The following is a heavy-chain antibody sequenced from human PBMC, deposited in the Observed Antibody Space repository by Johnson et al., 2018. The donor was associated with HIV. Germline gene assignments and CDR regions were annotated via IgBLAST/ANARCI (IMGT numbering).Heavy chain of an antibody. V-gene: IGHV3-48*04. CDR1: PFTFNSNA. J-gene: IGHJ3*02. CDR3: AKEHGYLLVWGSSDAFDI. D-gene: IGHD3-16*01. CDR2: ISSSGGTK. Sequence: VQVVESGGGLVQPGGSLRLSCGASPFTFNSNATSWVRQAPGKGLDWVSYISSSGGTKYYADSVKGRFTISRDNAKKSLYLLMNSLRVDDTAVYYCAKEHGYLLVWGSSDAFDIWGQGTMVTVSS.